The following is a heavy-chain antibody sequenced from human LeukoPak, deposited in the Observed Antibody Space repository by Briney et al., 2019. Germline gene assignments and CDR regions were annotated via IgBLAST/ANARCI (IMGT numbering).Heavy chain of an antibody. CDR2: INSDGSST. V-gene: IGHV3-74*01. D-gene: IGHD3-22*01. J-gene: IGHJ3*02. Sequence: PGGSLRLSCAASGFTFSSYWMHWVRQAPGKGLVWVSRINSDGSSTSYADSVKGRFTISRDNAKNTLYLQMNSLRAEDTAVYYCARVGQHYYYDSSGYPRDAFDIWGQGTMVTVSS. CDR3: ARVGQHYYYDSSGYPRDAFDI. CDR1: GFTFSSYW.